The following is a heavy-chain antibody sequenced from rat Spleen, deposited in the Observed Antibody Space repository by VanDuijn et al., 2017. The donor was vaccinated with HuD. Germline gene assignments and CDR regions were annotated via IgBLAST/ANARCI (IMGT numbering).Heavy chain of an antibody. D-gene: IGHD2-7*01. Sequence: EVHLVESGGGLVQPGRSLKLSCAASGFTFSNYDMAWVRQAPTKGLEWVASISPTGGSTYYRDSVKGRFTISRDNAKSTLYRQNVRLRFEGTATYFCLLNGSRISRVAYWGQGSLGTVSS. CDR1: GFTFSNYD. CDR2: ISPTGGST. CDR3: LLNGSRISRVAY. J-gene: IGHJ3*01. V-gene: IGHV5S11*01.